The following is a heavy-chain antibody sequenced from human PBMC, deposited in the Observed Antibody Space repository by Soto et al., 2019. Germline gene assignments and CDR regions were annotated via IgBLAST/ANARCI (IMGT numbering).Heavy chain of an antibody. Sequence: EVQLLESGGGLVQPGGSLRLSCAASGFAFSSYPMVWVRQAPGKGLEWVSGISGSGDGTYYADSVKGRFTISRDNSKNTLYLQMNSLRAEDTAVYYCVKRCDAGGCPDYWGQGTLLTVSS. CDR3: VKRCDAGGCPDY. V-gene: IGHV3-23*01. D-gene: IGHD2-15*01. CDR2: ISGSGDGT. J-gene: IGHJ4*02. CDR1: GFAFSSYP.